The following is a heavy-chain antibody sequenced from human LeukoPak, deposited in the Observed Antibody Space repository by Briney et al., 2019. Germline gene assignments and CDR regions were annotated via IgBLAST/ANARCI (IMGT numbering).Heavy chain of an antibody. V-gene: IGHV4-34*01. Sequence: PSETLSLTCAVCGGSFSGYYWSWIRQPPGKGLEWIGEINHSGSTNYNPSLKSRVTISVDTSKNQFSLKLSSVTAADTAVYYCARLDITIFGVSDYWGQGTLVTVSS. CDR3: ARLDITIFGVSDY. CDR2: INHSGST. D-gene: IGHD3-3*01. CDR1: GGSFSGYY. J-gene: IGHJ4*02.